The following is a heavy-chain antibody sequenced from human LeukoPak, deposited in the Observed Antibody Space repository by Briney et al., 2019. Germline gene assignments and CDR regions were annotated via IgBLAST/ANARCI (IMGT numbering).Heavy chain of an antibody. Sequence: KPGGSLTLSGAASGFTSSNAWMSSVRQAPGKGLEWVGRIKSKTDGGTTDYAAPVKGRFTISRDDSKNTLYLQMDSLKTEDTAVYYCTTDFMGYSYGYYFDYWGQGTLVTVSS. D-gene: IGHD5-18*01. CDR2: IKSKTDGGTT. V-gene: IGHV3-15*01. J-gene: IGHJ4*02. CDR3: TTDFMGYSYGYYFDY. CDR1: GFTSSNAW.